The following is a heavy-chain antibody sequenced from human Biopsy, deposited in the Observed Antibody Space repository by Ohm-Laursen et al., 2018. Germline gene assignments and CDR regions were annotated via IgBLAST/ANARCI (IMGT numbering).Heavy chain of an antibody. Sequence: SSVKVSCKASAYDFLDFHIHWVRQVPGQGLEWIGHINPHTGVTKYAQKFLDRITMTGDTSISTAYMDLSRLTSADTGIYYCARPSGGVSTIGFDPWGQGTLVTVSS. CDR2: INPHTGVT. D-gene: IGHD5/OR15-5a*01. CDR1: AYDFLDFH. J-gene: IGHJ5*02. CDR3: ARPSGGVSTIGFDP. V-gene: IGHV1-2*05.